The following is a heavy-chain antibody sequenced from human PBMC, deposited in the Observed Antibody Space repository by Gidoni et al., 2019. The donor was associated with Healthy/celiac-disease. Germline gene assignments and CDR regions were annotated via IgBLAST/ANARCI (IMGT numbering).Heavy chain of an antibody. CDR3: ARSREGYDY. V-gene: IGHV5-10-1*03. Sequence: EVQLVQSGAEVKKTGESLRISCKGSGDCFTSYWISWVRQMTGKGLEWMGRIDPSDSYTNYSTSFQGNVTISADKSISTAYLQWSSLKASDTAMYYCARSREGYDYWGRGTLVTVSS. CDR1: GDCFTSYW. D-gene: IGHD5-18*01. CDR2: IDPSDSYT. J-gene: IGHJ4*02.